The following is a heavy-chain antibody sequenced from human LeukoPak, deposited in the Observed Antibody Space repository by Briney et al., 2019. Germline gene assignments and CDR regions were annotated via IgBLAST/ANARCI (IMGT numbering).Heavy chain of an antibody. CDR1: GGSFSGDY. CDR2: INDRGNT. CDR3: ARGDRSGWLKA. J-gene: IGHJ5*02. Sequence: PSETLSLTCAVYGGSFSGDYWSWIRQPPGKGLEWIGEINDRGNTNYNPSLKSRGTISVDTSKNQFSLKMRSVTVADTAVYYCARGDRSGWLKAWGRGTLVTVSS. V-gene: IGHV4-34*01. D-gene: IGHD6-19*01.